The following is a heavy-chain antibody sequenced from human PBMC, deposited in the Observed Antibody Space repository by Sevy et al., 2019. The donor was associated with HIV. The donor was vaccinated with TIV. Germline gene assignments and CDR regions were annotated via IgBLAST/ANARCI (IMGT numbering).Heavy chain of an antibody. CDR1: GLTFSSYW. Sequence: GGSLRLSCAASGLTFSSYWMSWVRQAPGKGLEWVANIKEDGSEQYYVDSVKGRFTVSRDNAKNSLYLQMNSLRAEDTAVYYCTKFYGTGSHVDYWGQGTLVTVSS. D-gene: IGHD6-19*01. CDR2: IKEDGSEQ. CDR3: TKFYGTGSHVDY. V-gene: IGHV3-7*01. J-gene: IGHJ4*02.